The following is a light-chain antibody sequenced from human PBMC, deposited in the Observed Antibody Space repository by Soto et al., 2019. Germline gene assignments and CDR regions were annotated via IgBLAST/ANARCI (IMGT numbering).Light chain of an antibody. J-gene: IGLJ1*01. CDR2: YDS. CDR3: QVWDSGSDPYV. CDR1: NIGSKS. V-gene: IGLV3-21*04. Sequence: SYELTQPPSVSVAPGKTATITCGGNNIGSKSVHWYQQKPGQAPVLVIYYDSDRPSGIPERFSGSNSGNTATLTISRVDTGDEADYYCQVWDSGSDPYVFGAGTKLTVL.